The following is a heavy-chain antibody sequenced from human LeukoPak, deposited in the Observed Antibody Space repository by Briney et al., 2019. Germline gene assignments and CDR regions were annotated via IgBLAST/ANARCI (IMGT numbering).Heavy chain of an antibody. CDR1: GYTFTSYD. J-gene: IGHJ6*02. Sequence: VASVKVSCKASGYTFTSYDINWVRQATGQGLEWMGWMNPNSGNTGYAQKFQGRVTITRNTSISTAYMELSSLRSEDTAVYYCARDRGTYYYDTRSYGMDVWGQGTTVTVSS. V-gene: IGHV1-8*03. CDR2: MNPNSGNT. D-gene: IGHD3-22*01. CDR3: ARDRGTYYYDTRSYGMDV.